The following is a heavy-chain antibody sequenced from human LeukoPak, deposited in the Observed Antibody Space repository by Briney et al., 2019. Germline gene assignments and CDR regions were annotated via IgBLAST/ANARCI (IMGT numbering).Heavy chain of an antibody. CDR2: VSPYSGDT. Sequence: ASVKVSCKASGYTFTGHYMHWVRQAPGQGLEWMGWVSPYSGDTNYAQSFQGRVTMTWDTSISTVYMELSSLTSDDTAVYFCARVRIEAAGRGLDYWGQGTPVTVSS. CDR1: GYTFTGHY. D-gene: IGHD6-13*01. CDR3: ARVRIEAAGRGLDY. J-gene: IGHJ4*02. V-gene: IGHV1-2*02.